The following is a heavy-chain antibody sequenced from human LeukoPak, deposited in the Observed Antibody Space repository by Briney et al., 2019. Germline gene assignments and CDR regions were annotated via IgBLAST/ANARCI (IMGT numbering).Heavy chain of an antibody. D-gene: IGHD1-26*01. CDR3: ARDGNGSWGCYYYYMDV. Sequence: ASVKVSCKASGYTFTSYGIRWVRQAPGQGLEWMGWISAYNGNTNYAQKLQGRVTMTTDTSTSTAYMELRSLRSDDTAVYYCARDGNGSWGCYYYYMDVWGKGTTVTVSS. CDR2: ISAYNGNT. CDR1: GYTFTSYG. V-gene: IGHV1-18*01. J-gene: IGHJ6*03.